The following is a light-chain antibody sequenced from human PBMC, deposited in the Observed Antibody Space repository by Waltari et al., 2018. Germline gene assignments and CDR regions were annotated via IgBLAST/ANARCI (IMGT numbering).Light chain of an antibody. CDR3: QQYGGSPPYA. J-gene: IGKJ2*01. CDR1: QSVSSIY. V-gene: IGKV3-20*01. CDR2: GSS. Sequence: ELVLPQSPGTLSLSPGERATLSCRASQSVSSIYVAWYQQKPGQAPTLLIYGSSIRATGIADRFTASGSGTDFSLTISSLEAEDFAVYYCQQYGGSPPYAFGQGTRLELK.